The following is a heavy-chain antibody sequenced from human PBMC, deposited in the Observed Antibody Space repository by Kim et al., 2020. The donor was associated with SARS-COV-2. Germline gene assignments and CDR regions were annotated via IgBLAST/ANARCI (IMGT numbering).Heavy chain of an antibody. CDR3: ASSLGGSSRWTAGMDV. D-gene: IGHD6-13*01. CDR1: GGSISSYY. CDR2: IYYSGST. J-gene: IGHJ6*02. V-gene: IGHV4-59*08. Sequence: SETLSLTCTVSGGSISSYYWSWIRQPPGKGLEWIGYIYYSGSTNYNPSLKSRVTTSVDTSKNQFSLKLSSVTAADTAVYYCASSLGGSSRWTAGMDVWGQGSTVTVSS.